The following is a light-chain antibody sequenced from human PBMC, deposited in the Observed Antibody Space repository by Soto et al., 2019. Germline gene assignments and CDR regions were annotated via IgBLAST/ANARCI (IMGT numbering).Light chain of an antibody. CDR3: QQYNNWPGGF. V-gene: IGKV3-15*01. CDR2: GAS. CDR1: QSVSSN. Sequence: EIVMTQSPATLSVSPWERATLSCRASQSVSSNLAWYQQKPGQAPRLLIYGASTRATGIPARFSGSGSGTEFTLTISSLQSEDFAVYYCQQYNNWPGGFFGPGTKVDIK. J-gene: IGKJ3*01.